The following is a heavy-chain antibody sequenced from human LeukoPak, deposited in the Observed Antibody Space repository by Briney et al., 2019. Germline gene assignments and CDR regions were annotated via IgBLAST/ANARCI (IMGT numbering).Heavy chain of an antibody. CDR2: IRGSGST. CDR1: GFTFSSYA. J-gene: IGHJ5*02. D-gene: IGHD6-13*01. Sequence: KSGGSLRLSCAASGFTFSSYAMHWVRQAPGKGLEWVSAIRGSGSTYYADSVKGRFTISRDNAKNSLYLQMNSLRAEDTAVYYCARDKQQLSWFDPWGQGTLVTVSS. CDR3: ARDKQQLSWFDP. V-gene: IGHV3-21*01.